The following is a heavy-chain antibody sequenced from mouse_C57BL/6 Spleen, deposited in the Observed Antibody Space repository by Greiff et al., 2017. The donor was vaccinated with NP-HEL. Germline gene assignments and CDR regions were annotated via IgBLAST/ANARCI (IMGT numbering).Heavy chain of an antibody. V-gene: IGHV1-26*01. Sequence: EVKLQQSGPELVKPGASVKISCKASGYTFTDYYMNWVKQSHGKSLEWIGDINPNNGGTSYNQKFKGKATLTVDKSSSTAYMELRSLTSEDSAVYYCARSYYGSSYVDYFDYWGQGTTLTVSS. CDR1: GYTFTDYY. J-gene: IGHJ2*01. CDR2: INPNNGGT. CDR3: ARSYYGSSYVDYFDY. D-gene: IGHD1-1*01.